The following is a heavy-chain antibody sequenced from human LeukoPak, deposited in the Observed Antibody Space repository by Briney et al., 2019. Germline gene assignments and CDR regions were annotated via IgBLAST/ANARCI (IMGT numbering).Heavy chain of an antibody. CDR2: INHSGST. CDR3: AIAVAGTWFDP. Sequence: PSETLSLTCTVSGGSFSSSSYYWGWIRQPPGEGLEWIGEINHSGSTYYNPSLKSRVTISVDTSKNQFSLKLSSVTAADTAVYYCAIAVAGTWFDPWGQGTLVTVSS. J-gene: IGHJ5*02. V-gene: IGHV4-39*07. D-gene: IGHD6-19*01. CDR1: GGSFSSSSYY.